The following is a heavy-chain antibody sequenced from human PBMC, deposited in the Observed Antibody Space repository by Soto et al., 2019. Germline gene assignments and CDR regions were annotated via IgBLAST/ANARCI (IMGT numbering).Heavy chain of an antibody. CDR2: IIPILGIA. CDR1: GGTFSSYT. V-gene: IGHV1-69*08. J-gene: IGHJ4*02. CDR3: ARDAGYCSGGSCYTDY. D-gene: IGHD2-15*01. Sequence: QVQLVQSGAEVKKPGSSVKVSCKASGGTFSSYTISWVRQAPGQGLEWMGRIIPILGIANYAQKFQGRVTITADKSTSTAYMKLSSLRSEDTAVYYCARDAGYCSGGSCYTDYWGQGTLVTVSS.